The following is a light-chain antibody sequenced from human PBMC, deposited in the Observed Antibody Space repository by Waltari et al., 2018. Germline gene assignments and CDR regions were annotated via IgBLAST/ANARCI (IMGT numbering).Light chain of an antibody. Sequence: QSALTQPASVSGSPGQSITISCTGTSSDVGSYNFVTWYQQHPGKAPILMIYEASKRPSGVSNRFSGSKSGNTASLTISGLQAEDEADYYCCSYTTSDTFVFGGGTKLTVL. V-gene: IGLV2-23*02. CDR2: EAS. CDR3: CSYTTSDTFV. CDR1: SSDVGSYNF. J-gene: IGLJ2*01.